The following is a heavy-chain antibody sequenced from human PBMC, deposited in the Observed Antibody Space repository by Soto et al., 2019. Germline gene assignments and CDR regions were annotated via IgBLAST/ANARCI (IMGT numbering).Heavy chain of an antibody. CDR2: IYYSGST. D-gene: IGHD6-19*01. CDR1: GVSVSRDTYY. CDR3: AREVSGYFDY. J-gene: IGHJ4*02. Sequence: QVQLQESGPGLVKPSETLCLTCTASGVSVSRDTYYWSWIRQPPGKGLEWIGYIYYSGSTNYNPSLKSRVTMSVDTSKNQFSLKLSSVTAADTAVYYCAREVSGYFDYWGQGTLVTVSS. V-gene: IGHV4-61*01.